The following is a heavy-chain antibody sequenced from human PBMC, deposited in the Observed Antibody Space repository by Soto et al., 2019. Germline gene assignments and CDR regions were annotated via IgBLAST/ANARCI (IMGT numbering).Heavy chain of an antibody. CDR2: TCWNDDK. D-gene: IGHD3-3*01. V-gene: IGHV2-5*01. Sequence: QITLKESGPTLVKPTQTLTLTCTFSGFSLSTSGVGVGWIRQPPGKALEWLALTCWNDDKRYSPSLKSRLTITKNTSEYQVVLTMTNMDPVDTATYFCAHSTNDFWSGYWFDPWGQGTLVTVSS. CDR3: AHSTNDFWSGYWFDP. CDR1: GFSLSTSGVG. J-gene: IGHJ5*02.